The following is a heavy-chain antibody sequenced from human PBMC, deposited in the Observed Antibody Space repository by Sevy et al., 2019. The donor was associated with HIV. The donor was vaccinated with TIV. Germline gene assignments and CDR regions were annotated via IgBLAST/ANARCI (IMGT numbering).Heavy chain of an antibody. CDR1: GFLFNDYD. J-gene: IGHJ4*02. V-gene: IGHV3-11*04. D-gene: IGHD3-9*01. Sequence: SLKISCAASGFLFNDYDMSWIRQVTGKGLQSVANIGSRRSSVEYAHSLKGRFTSSRDNAKDSVSLQMNSLRVEDTAVVYCARRYLDWHYFDGSGSKHFDYWGQGTVVIVSS. CDR3: ARRYLDWHYFDGSGSKHFDY. CDR2: IGSRRSSV.